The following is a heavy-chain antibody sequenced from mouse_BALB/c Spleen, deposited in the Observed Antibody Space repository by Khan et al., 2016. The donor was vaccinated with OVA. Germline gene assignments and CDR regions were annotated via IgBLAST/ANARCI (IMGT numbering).Heavy chain of an antibody. D-gene: IGHD1-2*01. CDR1: GYTFTDYY. CDR3: ARRNYVGYTFVY. CDR2: ISPGSGDT. V-gene: IGHV1-77*01. Sequence: QVQLKQSGAELARPGASVKLSCKASGYTFTDYYINWVKLRTGQGLEWIGEISPGSGDTYYNERFKGKATLTADKSSSTAYMQLSSLTCEASAVYCCARRNYVGYTFVYWGQGTLVTVSA. J-gene: IGHJ3*01.